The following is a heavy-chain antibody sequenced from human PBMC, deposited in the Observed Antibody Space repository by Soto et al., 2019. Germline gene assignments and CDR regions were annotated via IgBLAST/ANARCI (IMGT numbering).Heavy chain of an antibody. CDR3: AGEADYLNWCDP. Sequence: EVQLVESGGGLVQPGGSLRLSCAASGFTFSSYSMNWVRQAPGKGLEWVSYISSSSSTIYYADSVKGRFTISRDNAKNSLYLQMNRLRAEDTAVYYCAGEADYLNWCDPWGQGTLVTVSS. D-gene: IGHD4-17*01. V-gene: IGHV3-48*01. CDR2: ISSSSSTI. CDR1: GFTFSSYS. J-gene: IGHJ5*02.